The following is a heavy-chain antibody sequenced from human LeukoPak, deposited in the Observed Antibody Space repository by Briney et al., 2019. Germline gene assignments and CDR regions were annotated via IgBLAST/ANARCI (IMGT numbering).Heavy chain of an antibody. CDR1: GFTVSNNY. CDR3: GRATLGGGFES. D-gene: IGHD2-15*01. CDR2: LYRDGRT. Sequence: GGSLRLSCAASGFTVSNNYITWVRQAPGKGLEWVSFLYRDGRTSDADSVKGRVSVSRDNSKNTLYLQMNSLRAEDTAMYYCGRATLGGGFESWGQGTLVIVSS. J-gene: IGHJ4*02. V-gene: IGHV3-66*01.